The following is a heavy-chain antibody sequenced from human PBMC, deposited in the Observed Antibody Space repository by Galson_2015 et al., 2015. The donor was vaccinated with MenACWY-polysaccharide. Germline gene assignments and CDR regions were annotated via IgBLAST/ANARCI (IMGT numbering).Heavy chain of an antibody. CDR3: TRDYYGDYVVDS. J-gene: IGHJ4*02. D-gene: IGHD4-17*01. CDR1: GFTFSSYS. V-gene: IGHV3-21*01. Sequence: SLRLSCAASGFTFSSYSMNWVRQAPGQGLEWVSSISSTAKYIHYADSVEGRFTISRDYAKHLLYLQMTSLSAEDTAVYYCTRDYYGDYVVDSWGQGTLVTVSS. CDR2: ISSTAKYI.